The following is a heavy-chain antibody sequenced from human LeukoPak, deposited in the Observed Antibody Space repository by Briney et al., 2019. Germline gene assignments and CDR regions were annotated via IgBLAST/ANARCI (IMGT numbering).Heavy chain of an antibody. Sequence: PSETLSLTCTVSGGSISSGDYYWSWIRQPPGKGLEWIGYIYSSGSTNYNPSLKSRVTISVDTSKNQFSLNLGSVTAADTAVYYCARGREAWELLDAFDIWGRGTMVTVSS. V-gene: IGHV4-61*08. CDR3: ARGREAWELLDAFDI. CDR2: IYSSGST. D-gene: IGHD1-26*01. CDR1: GGSISSGDYY. J-gene: IGHJ3*02.